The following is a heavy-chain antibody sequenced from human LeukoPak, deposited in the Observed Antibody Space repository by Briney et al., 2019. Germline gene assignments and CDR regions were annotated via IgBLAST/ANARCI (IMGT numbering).Heavy chain of an antibody. J-gene: IGHJ4*02. CDR2: IYYSGST. CDR3: ARGRRGYCGGDCYYYYFDY. D-gene: IGHD2-21*02. V-gene: IGHV4-59*01. CDR1: GGSISSYY. Sequence: TSETLSLTCTVSGGSISSYYWSWIRQPPGKGLEWIGYIYYSGSTNYNPSLKSRVTISVDTSKNQFSLKLSSVTAADTAVYYCARGRRGYCGGDCYYYYFDYWGQGTLVTVSP.